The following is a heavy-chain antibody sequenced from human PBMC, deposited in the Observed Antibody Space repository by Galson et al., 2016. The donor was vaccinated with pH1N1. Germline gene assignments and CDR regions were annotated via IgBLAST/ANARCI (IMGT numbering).Heavy chain of an antibody. CDR3: ARGQASVSTSYYYGMDV. J-gene: IGHJ6*02. V-gene: IGHV1-69*06. CDR1: GGTFNNYP. Sequence: SVKVSCKASGGTFNNYPISWLRQAPGHGLEWMGRIIPIFGTASYAQKFQGRVTITADKSTSTAYMELSSLRSEDTAVYYCARGQASVSTSYYYGMDVWGQGTTVTVSS. D-gene: IGHD4-11*01. CDR2: IIPIFGTA.